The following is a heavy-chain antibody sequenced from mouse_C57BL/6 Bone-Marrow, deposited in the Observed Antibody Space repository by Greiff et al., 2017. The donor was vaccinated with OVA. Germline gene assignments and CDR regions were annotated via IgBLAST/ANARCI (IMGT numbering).Heavy chain of an antibody. CDR2: IWSGGST. J-gene: IGHJ2*01. Sequence: QVQLKESGPGLVQPSQSLSITCTVSGFSLTSYGVHWVRQSPGKGLEWLGVIWSGGSTDYNAAFISRLSISKDNSKSQVFFKMNSLQADDTAIYYCAILSIYYEYGNFDYWGQGTTLTVSS. CDR3: AILSIYYEYGNFDY. CDR1: GFSLTSYG. D-gene: IGHD2-4*01. V-gene: IGHV2-2*01.